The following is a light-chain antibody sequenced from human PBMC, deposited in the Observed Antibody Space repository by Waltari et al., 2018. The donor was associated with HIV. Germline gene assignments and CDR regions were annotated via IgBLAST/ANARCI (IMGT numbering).Light chain of an antibody. V-gene: IGLV1-44*01. CDR2: SNN. CDR1: TSNIGTNI. CDR3: AAWDDTLNGL. Sequence: QSVLTQPPSASGTPGQNVTISCSGNTSNIGTNIVNWYQQFPGAAPKLLIYSNNHRPSGCPARFSGSKSGTSASLAISWLQSEDEADYFCAAWDDTLNGLFGGGTKLTVL. J-gene: IGLJ2*01.